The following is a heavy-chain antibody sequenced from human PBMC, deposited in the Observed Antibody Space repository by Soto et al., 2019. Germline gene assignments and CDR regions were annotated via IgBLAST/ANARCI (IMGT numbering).Heavy chain of an antibody. CDR2: IWYDGSNK. J-gene: IGHJ3*02. CDR1: GFTFSSYG. Sequence: GGSLRLSCAASGFTFSSYGMHWVRQAPGKGLEWVAVIWYDGSNKYYADSVKGRFTISRDNSKNTLYLQMNSLRAEVTVVYYCARVLKAYYDSSGYYYDDAFDIWGQGTMVTVSS. V-gene: IGHV3-33*01. CDR3: ARVLKAYYDSSGYYYDDAFDI. D-gene: IGHD3-22*01.